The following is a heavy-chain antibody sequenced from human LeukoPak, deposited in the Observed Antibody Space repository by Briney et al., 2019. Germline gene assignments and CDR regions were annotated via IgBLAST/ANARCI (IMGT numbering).Heavy chain of an antibody. Sequence: PGGSLRLSCAASGFTFSSYSMNWVRQAPGKGLEWVGRIKSKTDGGTTDYAAPVKGRFTISRDDSKNTLYLQMNSLKTEDTAVYYCTTGVGQQLPLGNAFDIWGQGTMVTVSS. CDR2: IKSKTDGGTT. CDR1: GFTFSSYS. V-gene: IGHV3-15*01. CDR3: TTGVGQQLPLGNAFDI. J-gene: IGHJ3*02. D-gene: IGHD6-13*01.